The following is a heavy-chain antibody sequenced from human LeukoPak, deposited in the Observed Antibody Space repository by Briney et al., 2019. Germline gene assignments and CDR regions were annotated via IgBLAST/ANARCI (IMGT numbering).Heavy chain of an antibody. CDR3: ARRAAAVGTYYMDV. CDR1: GGSISSYY. J-gene: IGHJ6*03. Sequence: SETLSLTCTVSGGSISSYYWTWIRQPPGKGLEWIGYIYYSGGTNYNPSLKSQVTISVDTSKNQFSLKLNSVTAADTAVYYCARRAAAVGTYYMDVWGKGTTVTVSS. D-gene: IGHD6-13*01. V-gene: IGHV4-59*01. CDR2: IYYSGGT.